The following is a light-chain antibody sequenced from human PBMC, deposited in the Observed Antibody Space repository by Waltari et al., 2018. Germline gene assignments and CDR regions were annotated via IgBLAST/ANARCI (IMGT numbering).Light chain of an antibody. CDR2: YDD. CDR3: QVWDSSSDHVV. Sequence: SYVLAQPPSVSVAPGKTARITCGGNNIASKSVHWYQQKPGQAPVLVIYYDDERPSGIPERFSGSNSGDVATLVINRVEAGDEADYYCQVWDSSSDHVVFGGGTTLSVL. J-gene: IGLJ2*01. CDR1: NIASKS. V-gene: IGLV3-21*04.